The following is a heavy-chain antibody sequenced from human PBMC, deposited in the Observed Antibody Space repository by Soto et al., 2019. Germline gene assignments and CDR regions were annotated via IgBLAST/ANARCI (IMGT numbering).Heavy chain of an antibody. V-gene: IGHV4-61*05. D-gene: IGHD4-17*01. CDR3: ARRYGPGFDY. CDR1: GDSISSNNNY. J-gene: IGHJ4*02. CDR2: IYYSGST. Sequence: SETLSLTCTVSGDSISSNNNYWSWIRQPPGKGLEWIGYIYYSGSTNYNPSLKSRVTISVDTSKNQFSLKLSSVTAADTAVYYCARRYGPGFDYWGQGTLVTVSS.